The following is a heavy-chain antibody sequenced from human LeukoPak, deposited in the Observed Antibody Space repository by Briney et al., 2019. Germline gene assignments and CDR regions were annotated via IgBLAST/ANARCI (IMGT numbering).Heavy chain of an antibody. CDR3: SRVERSSINNYYYYMAV. CDR2: SRSRTHGGTT. CDR1: GFTFGENA. Sequence: GGSLRLSCTAFGFTFGENAMIWFRQSPGKGLEWVSLSRSRTHGGTTEYAASVMGRFTMSRDDSKNIAYLQMNSLETEDTAVYYCSRVERSSINNYYYYMAVWGKGTSVTVSS. J-gene: IGHJ6*03. V-gene: IGHV3-49*03. D-gene: IGHD2-2*01.